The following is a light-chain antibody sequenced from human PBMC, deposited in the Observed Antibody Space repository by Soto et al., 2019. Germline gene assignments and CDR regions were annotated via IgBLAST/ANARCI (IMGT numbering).Light chain of an antibody. CDR2: GAF. CDR1: QRISTY. J-gene: IGKJ5*01. CDR3: QQSYTTSIT. V-gene: IGKV1-39*01. Sequence: DIQMTQSPSSLSASVGDRVTITCRASQRISTYLNWYQQKPGKAPKLLIYGAFTLQGGVPSRFSGSGSGTDFTLTISSLQPEDFATYYCQQSYTTSITFGQGTRLEIK.